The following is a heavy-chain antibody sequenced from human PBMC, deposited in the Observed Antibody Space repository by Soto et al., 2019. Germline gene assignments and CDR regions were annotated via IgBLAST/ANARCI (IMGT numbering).Heavy chain of an antibody. V-gene: IGHV3-15*07. CDR1: GFIFSNAW. Sequence: EVQLVESGGDLVKPGGSLRLSCVASGFIFSNAWMHWVRQAPGKGLEWVGRVASNSAGGTTDYAASVKDRFSISRDDTKSTLFLQMNSLKTEDTGMYYCTTDSLGTMIFGGNQGYDSWVQGTLVTVSS. D-gene: IGHD3-3*01. CDR3: TTDSLGTMIFGGNQGYDS. J-gene: IGHJ4*02. CDR2: VASNSAGGTT.